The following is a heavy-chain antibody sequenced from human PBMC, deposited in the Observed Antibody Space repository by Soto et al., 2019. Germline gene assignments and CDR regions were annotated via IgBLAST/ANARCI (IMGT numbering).Heavy chain of an antibody. CDR2: INHSGST. J-gene: IGHJ6*02. Sequence: PSETLSLTCAVYGGSFSGYYWSWIRQPPGKGLEWSGEINHSGSTNYNPSLKSRVTISVDTSKNQFSLKLSSVTAADTAVYHCARAWVLRFLEWPPEGMDVWGQGTTVTVSS. CDR1: GGSFSGYY. V-gene: IGHV4-34*01. CDR3: ARAWVLRFLEWPPEGMDV. D-gene: IGHD3-3*01.